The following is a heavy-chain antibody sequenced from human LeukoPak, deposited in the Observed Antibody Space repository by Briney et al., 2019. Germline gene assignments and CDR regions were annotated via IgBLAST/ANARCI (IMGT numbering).Heavy chain of an antibody. CDR1: GASFSSSTYY. D-gene: IGHD3-22*01. J-gene: IGHJ4*02. CDR3: AKDPYVELEDYYDSSGPFDY. V-gene: IGHV3-23*01. CDR2: ISGSGGST. Sequence: ASETLSLTCAVSGASFSSSTYYWGWIRQPPGKGLEWVSAISGSGGSTYYADSVKGRFTISRDNSKNTLYLQMNSLRAEDTAVYYCAKDPYVELEDYYDSSGPFDYWGQGTLVTVSS.